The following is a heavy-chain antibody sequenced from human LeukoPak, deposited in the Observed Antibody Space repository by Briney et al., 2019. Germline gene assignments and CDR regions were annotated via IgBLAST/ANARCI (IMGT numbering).Heavy chain of an antibody. CDR3: LTSIGY. V-gene: IGHV3-7*01. Sequence: GGSLRLSCAATGLTFSNHWMIWVRQAPGKGLEWVASIKPDGSEKYYVDSVRARLTISRDNAKNSLYLQMNSLIAEDTAVYYTLTSIGYWGQGNLVTVSS. D-gene: IGHD3-9*01. CDR2: IKPDGSEK. J-gene: IGHJ4*02. CDR1: GLTFSNHW.